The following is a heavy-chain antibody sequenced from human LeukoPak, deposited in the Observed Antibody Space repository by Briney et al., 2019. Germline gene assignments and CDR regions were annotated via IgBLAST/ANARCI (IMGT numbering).Heavy chain of an antibody. J-gene: IGHJ3*02. CDR2: ISGDGVTT. Sequence: GGSLRLSCEASGFTFSSYAMNWVRQAPGRGLEWLASISGDGVTTNYADSPKGRFTISRENSKNTLYLQMSSLTAEDTAVYYCVKGGWGSVSDIWGQGTMVTAS. V-gene: IGHV3-23*01. D-gene: IGHD2-21*01. CDR3: VKGGWGSVSDI. CDR1: GFTFSSYA.